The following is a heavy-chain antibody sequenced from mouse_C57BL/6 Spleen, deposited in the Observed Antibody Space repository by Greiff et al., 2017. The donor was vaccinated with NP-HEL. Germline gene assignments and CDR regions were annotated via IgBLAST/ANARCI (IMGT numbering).Heavy chain of an antibody. CDR2: ISSGSSTI. V-gene: IGHV5-17*01. D-gene: IGHD1-1*01. CDR1: GFTFSDYG. J-gene: IGHJ3*01. CDR3: ARNDGSSRFAY. Sequence: EVKLVESGGGLVKPGGSLKLSCAASGFTFSDYGMHWVRQAPEKGLEWVAYISSGSSTIYYADTVKGRFTISRDNAKNTLFLQMTSLRSEDTAMYYCARNDGSSRFAYWGQGTLVTVSA.